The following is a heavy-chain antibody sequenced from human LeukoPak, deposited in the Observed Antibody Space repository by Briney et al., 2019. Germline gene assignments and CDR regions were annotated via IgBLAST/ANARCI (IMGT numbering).Heavy chain of an antibody. V-gene: IGHV4-38-2*01. Sequence: ASETLSLTCAVSGYSISSGYYGGWIRQPPGKGLEWIGSIYHSGSTYYNPSLKSRVTISVDTSKNQFSLKLSSVTAADTAVYYCARRHERPDIVVVQGAFDIWGQGTMVTVSS. J-gene: IGHJ3*02. D-gene: IGHD2-2*01. CDR2: IYHSGST. CDR1: GYSISSGYY. CDR3: ARRHERPDIVVVQGAFDI.